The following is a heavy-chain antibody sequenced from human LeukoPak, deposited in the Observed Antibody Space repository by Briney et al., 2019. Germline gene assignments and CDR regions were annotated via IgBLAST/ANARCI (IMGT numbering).Heavy chain of an antibody. Sequence: GGSLRLSCAASGFTFSSYGMHWVRQAPGKGLEWVAVISYDGSNKYYADSVKGRFTISRDNSKNTLYLQMNSLRAEDTAVYYCANPEDDYWGQGTLVTVSS. J-gene: IGHJ4*02. V-gene: IGHV3-30*18. CDR1: GFTFSSYG. CDR2: ISYDGSNK. D-gene: IGHD1-14*01. CDR3: ANPEDDY.